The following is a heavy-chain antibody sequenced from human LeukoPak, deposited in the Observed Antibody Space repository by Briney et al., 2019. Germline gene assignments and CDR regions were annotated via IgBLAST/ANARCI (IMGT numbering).Heavy chain of an antibody. V-gene: IGHV3-23*01. D-gene: IGHD5-18*01. J-gene: IGHJ4*02. Sequence: GGSLRLPCAASGFTFSSYAMSWVRQAPGKGLEWVSAISGSGGSTYYADSVKGRFTISRDNSKNTLYLQMNSLRAEDTAVYYCAKDGYSYGYRYFDYWGQGTLVTVSS. CDR3: AKDGYSYGYRYFDY. CDR1: GFTFSSYA. CDR2: ISGSGGST.